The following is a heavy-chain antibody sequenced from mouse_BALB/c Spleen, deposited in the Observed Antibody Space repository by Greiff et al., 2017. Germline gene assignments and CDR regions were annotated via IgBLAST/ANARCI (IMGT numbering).Heavy chain of an antibody. D-gene: IGHD1-1*01. CDR2: ISYDGSN. CDR3: ALFISIAY. V-gene: IGHV3-6*02. CDR1: GYSITSGYY. Sequence: DVQLQESGPGLVKPSQSLSLTCSVTGYSITSGYYWNWIRQFPGNKLEWMGYISYDGSNNYNPSLKNRISITRDTSKNQFFLKLNSVTTEDTATYYCALFISIAYWGQGTLVTVSA. J-gene: IGHJ3*01.